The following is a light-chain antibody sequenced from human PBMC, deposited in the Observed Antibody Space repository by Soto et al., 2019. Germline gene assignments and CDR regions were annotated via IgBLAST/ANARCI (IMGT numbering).Light chain of an antibody. Sequence: QAVVTQEPSLTVSPGGTVTLTCGSSTGDVTSGHYPYWFQQKPGQAPRTLIYDISKKHSWTPARLSGSLLGGKAALTLSGAQPEDEADYYCLLSYSGAWVFGGGTKLTVL. CDR1: TGDVTSGHY. CDR3: LLSYSGAWV. CDR2: DIS. V-gene: IGLV7-46*01. J-gene: IGLJ3*02.